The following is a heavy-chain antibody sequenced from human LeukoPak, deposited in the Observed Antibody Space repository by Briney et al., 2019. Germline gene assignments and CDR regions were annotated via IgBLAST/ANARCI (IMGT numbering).Heavy chain of an antibody. D-gene: IGHD3-22*01. CDR1: GFTFSSYS. CDR3: ARSYDSGGYLPGPSDY. CDR2: ISSSSSYI. Sequence: GGSLRLSCAASGFTFSSYSMNWVRQAPGKGLEWVSSISSSSSYIYYADSVKGRFTISRDNAKNSLYLQMNSLRAEDTAVYYCARSYDSGGYLPGPSDYWGQGTLVTVSS. J-gene: IGHJ4*02. V-gene: IGHV3-21*01.